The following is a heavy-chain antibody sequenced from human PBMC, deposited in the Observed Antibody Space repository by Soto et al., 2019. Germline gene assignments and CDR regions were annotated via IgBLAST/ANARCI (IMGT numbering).Heavy chain of an antibody. J-gene: IGHJ6*02. CDR2: INPNSGGT. V-gene: IGHV1-2*04. Sequence: ASVKVSCKASGYTFTSYYMHWVRQAPGQGLEWMGWINPNSGGTNYAQKFQGWVTMTRDTSISTAYMELSRLRSDDTAVYYCARDPITPYGMDVWGQGTTVTVSS. CDR3: ARDPITPYGMDV. D-gene: IGHD3-10*01. CDR1: GYTFTSYY.